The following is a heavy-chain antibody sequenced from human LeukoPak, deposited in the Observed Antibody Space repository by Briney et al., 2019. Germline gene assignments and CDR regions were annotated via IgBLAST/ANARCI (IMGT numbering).Heavy chain of an antibody. Sequence: GGSLRLSCAASGFTFNNYGMSWVRQAPGKGLEWVSDISGSGVTTKYADSVKGRFTISRDNSKNTLYLQMNSLRAEDTAVYYCAKRKYYDFWSGYSDAFDIWGQGTMVTVSS. CDR1: GFTFNNYG. D-gene: IGHD3-3*01. V-gene: IGHV3-23*01. CDR3: AKRKYYDFWSGYSDAFDI. J-gene: IGHJ3*02. CDR2: ISGSGVTT.